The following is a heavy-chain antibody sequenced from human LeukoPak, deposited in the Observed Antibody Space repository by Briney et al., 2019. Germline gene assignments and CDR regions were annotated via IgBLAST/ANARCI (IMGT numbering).Heavy chain of an antibody. Sequence: GRSLRLSCVASGFTFDDFAMHWVRQAPGKGLEWVSSVTWNSGVTGYADSMKCLFTISRDNAKNSLYLQMNSLRAEDTALYYCAKGRVSRFFDWSIDYWGQGTLVSVSS. CDR2: VTWNSGVT. V-gene: IGHV3-9*01. J-gene: IGHJ4*02. CDR1: GFTFDDFA. CDR3: AKGRVSRFFDWSIDY. D-gene: IGHD3-9*01.